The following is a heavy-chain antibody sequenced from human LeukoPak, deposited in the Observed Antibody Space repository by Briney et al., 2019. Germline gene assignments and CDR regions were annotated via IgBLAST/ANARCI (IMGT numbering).Heavy chain of an antibody. J-gene: IGHJ4*02. D-gene: IGHD1-1*01. Sequence: GGSLRLSCAASGFTFSSYSMNWVRQAPGKGLEWVAVISYDGSNKFYADSVKGRFTISRDNSKNTVYLQMNSLRGDDSAVYFCAKEYKAMSFFDYWGQGTLVTVSS. CDR3: AKEYKAMSFFDY. CDR1: GFTFSSYS. V-gene: IGHV3-30*18. CDR2: ISYDGSNK.